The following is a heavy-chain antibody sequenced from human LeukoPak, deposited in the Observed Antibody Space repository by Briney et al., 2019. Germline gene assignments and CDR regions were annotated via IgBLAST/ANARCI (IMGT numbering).Heavy chain of an antibody. J-gene: IGHJ4*02. Sequence: SSVKVSCKASGYTFTNYDINWVRQATGQGLEWMRWMNPNSGNKGYAQNFQGRVTITGNTSISTVYMELSSLRYEDTAVYYCARGQVRILEWLEDYWGQGTLVTVSS. CDR2: MNPNSGNK. V-gene: IGHV1-8*03. D-gene: IGHD3-3*01. CDR1: GYTFTNYD. CDR3: ARGQVRILEWLEDY.